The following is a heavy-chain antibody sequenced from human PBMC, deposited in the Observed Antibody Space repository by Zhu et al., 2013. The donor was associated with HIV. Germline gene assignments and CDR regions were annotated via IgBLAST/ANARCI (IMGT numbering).Heavy chain of an antibody. D-gene: IGHD4-17*01. CDR2: INPKTVDT. V-gene: IGHV1-2*02. J-gene: IGHJ6*03. CDR1: GYRFTAYY. Sequence: QVQLVQSGAEVKKPGASVKVSCKPLGYRFTAYYIHWVRQAPRKGIEWMGYINPKTVDTKLAQTFRDRIFVTRDTSISTVYMELRSLTSDDTAVYYCARDPSTRYYTDIWGKGTTVIVSS. CDR3: ARDPSTRYYTDI.